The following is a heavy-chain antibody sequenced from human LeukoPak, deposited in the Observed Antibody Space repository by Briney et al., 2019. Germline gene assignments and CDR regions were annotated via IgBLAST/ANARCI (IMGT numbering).Heavy chain of an antibody. CDR2: INPSGDFR. D-gene: IGHD1-26*01. CDR1: GYTFATHW. V-gene: IGHV1-46*01. CDR3: ARDYSGQWEQLTGWWIDP. Sequence: GASVKLSCKPSGYTFATHWMHWVRQAPGQGLEWMAIINPSGDFRSYAQKFQGRVTVTRDMSTRTVYMELSDLRPEDTALYYCARDYSGQWEQLTGWWIDPWGQGTLVIVSS. J-gene: IGHJ5*02.